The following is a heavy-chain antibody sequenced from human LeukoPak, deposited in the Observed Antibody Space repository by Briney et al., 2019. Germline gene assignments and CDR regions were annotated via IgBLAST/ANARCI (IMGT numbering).Heavy chain of an antibody. CDR1: GFAFNSYS. D-gene: IGHD6-13*01. CDR2: IYSGGST. CDR3: ARVSGSSWSGGY. Sequence: PGGSLRLSCAASGFAFNSYSMNWVRQAPGKGLEWVSVIYSGGSTYYADSVKGRFTISRDNSKNTLYLQMNSLRAEDTAVYYCARVSGSSWSGGYWGQGTLVTVSS. V-gene: IGHV3-66*01. J-gene: IGHJ4*02.